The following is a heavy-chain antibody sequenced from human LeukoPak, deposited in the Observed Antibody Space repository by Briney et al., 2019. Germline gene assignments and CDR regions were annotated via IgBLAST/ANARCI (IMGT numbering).Heavy chain of an antibody. CDR2: IWYDGSNE. V-gene: IGHV3-33*06. CDR3: AKNNAVPAAKGGWFDP. CDR1: GFTFSSYG. J-gene: IGHJ5*02. D-gene: IGHD2-2*01. Sequence: PGGSLRLSCAASGFTFSSYGMHWVRQAPGKGLEWVAVIWYDGSNEYYADSVKGRFTISRDNSKNTLYLQMNSLRAEDTAVYYCAKNNAVPAAKGGWFDPWGQGTLVTVSS.